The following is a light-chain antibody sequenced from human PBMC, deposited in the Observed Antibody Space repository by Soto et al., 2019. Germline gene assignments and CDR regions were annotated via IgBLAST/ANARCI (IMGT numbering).Light chain of an antibody. CDR1: QSVSSSY. V-gene: IGKV3-20*01. CDR3: QQYGSSRLT. J-gene: IGKJ4*01. Sequence: EIVLTQSPGTLSLSPGERATLSCRASQSVSSSYLAWYQQKPGQAPRPLIYGASSRATGIPDRFSGSGSGTDFTLTISSLEPEDFAVYYCQQYGSSRLTFGGGTKVEIK. CDR2: GAS.